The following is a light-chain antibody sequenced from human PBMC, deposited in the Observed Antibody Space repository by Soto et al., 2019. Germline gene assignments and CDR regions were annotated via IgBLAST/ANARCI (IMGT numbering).Light chain of an antibody. J-gene: IGKJ2*01. CDR1: QSISSW. V-gene: IGKV1-5*03. CDR2: KAS. Sequence: DIQMTQSPSTLSASVGDRVTITCRASQSISSWLAWYQQKPGKAPKLLIYKASSLESGGPSRFSGSGSGTEFPLTISSLQADDFASYYCQQYNSYSRNTFGQGTKLEIK. CDR3: QQYNSYSRNT.